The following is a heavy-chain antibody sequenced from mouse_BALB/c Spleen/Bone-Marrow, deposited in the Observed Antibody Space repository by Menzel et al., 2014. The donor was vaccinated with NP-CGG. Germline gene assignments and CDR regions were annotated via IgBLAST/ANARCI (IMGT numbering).Heavy chain of an antibody. CDR3: AGITTVDY. CDR1: GFTFSGYA. CDR2: ISSGGTT. V-gene: IGHV5-6-5*01. J-gene: IGHJ4*01. D-gene: IGHD1-1*01. Sequence: DVKLQESGGGLVKPGGSLKLSCAASGFTFSGYAMSWVRQTPEKRLEWVASISSGGTTYYPDSVKGRFTISRDNARNILYLQMSSLRSEDTAMYYCAGITTVDYWGQGTSVTVPS.